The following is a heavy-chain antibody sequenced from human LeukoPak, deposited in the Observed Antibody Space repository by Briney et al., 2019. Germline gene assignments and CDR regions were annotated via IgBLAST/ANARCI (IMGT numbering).Heavy chain of an antibody. CDR3: ARDGSRGGSGPDGMDV. CDR1: GFSFSTYG. V-gene: IGHV3-30*19. Sequence: GRSLRLSCAASGFSFSTYGMHWVRQAPGKGLEWVAVIWNDGSNKYYADSVKGRFTISRDNSKNTLYLQMNSLRAEDTAVYYCARDGSRGGSGPDGMDVWGQGTTVTVSS. J-gene: IGHJ6*02. CDR2: IWNDGSNK. D-gene: IGHD3-10*01.